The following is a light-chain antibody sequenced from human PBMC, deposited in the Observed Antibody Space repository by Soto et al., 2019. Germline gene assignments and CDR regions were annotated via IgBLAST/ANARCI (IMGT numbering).Light chain of an antibody. CDR2: DAS. CDR3: QQYDNLPT. V-gene: IGKV1-33*01. J-gene: IGKJ4*01. CDR1: QSIGRF. Sequence: DIQMTQSPSTLSASVGDRVTITCRASQSIGRFLAWYQQKPGKAPKLLIYDASNLETGVPSRFSGSGSGTDFTFTISSLQPEDIATYYCQQYDNLPTFGGGTKVDIK.